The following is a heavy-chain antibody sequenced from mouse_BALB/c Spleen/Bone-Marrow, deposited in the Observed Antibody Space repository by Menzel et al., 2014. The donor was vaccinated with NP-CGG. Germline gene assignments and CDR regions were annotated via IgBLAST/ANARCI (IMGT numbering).Heavy chain of an antibody. V-gene: IGHV1-20*02. CDR2: INPYNGDT. J-gene: IGHJ4*01. Sequence: EVQFVESGPELVKPGASVKISCKASGYSFTGYFTNWVMQSHGKSLEWIGRINPYNGDTFYNQKFKGKATLTVDKSSSTSHMELRSLASEDSAVYYCARGGLLCAMDYWGQGTSVTVSS. D-gene: IGHD1-1*02. CDR1: GYSFTGYF. CDR3: ARGGLLCAMDY.